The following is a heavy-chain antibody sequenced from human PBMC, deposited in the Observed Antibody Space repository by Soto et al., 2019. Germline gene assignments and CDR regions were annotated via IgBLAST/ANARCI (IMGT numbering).Heavy chain of an antibody. J-gene: IGHJ6*02. CDR2: INASFGTA. D-gene: IGHD2-15*01. Sequence: SVKVSCKASGYTFTSYAIHWVRQAPGQRLEWMGWINASFGTANYSQKFQGRVTITADESTSTAYMELSSLRSEDTAVYYCARDPDMDCSGGSCYSATYYYYYGMDVWGQGTTVTVSS. CDR1: GYTFTSYA. V-gene: IGHV1-69*13. CDR3: ARDPDMDCSGGSCYSATYYYYYGMDV.